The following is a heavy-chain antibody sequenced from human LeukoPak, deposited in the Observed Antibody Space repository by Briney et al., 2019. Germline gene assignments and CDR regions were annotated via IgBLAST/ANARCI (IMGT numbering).Heavy chain of an antibody. V-gene: IGHV4-39*07. CDR2: IYYSGTT. D-gene: IGHD6-6*01. CDR1: GGSISSSPYY. J-gene: IGHJ5*02. CDR3: ARGWGSYSSSSRIDETYNWFDP. Sequence: SETLSLTCTVSGGSISSSPYYWGWIRQPPGKGLEWIGSIYYSGTTHYNPSLESRVTISVDTSKNQFSLKLSSVTAADTAVYYCARGWGSYSSSSRIDETYNWFDPWGQGTLVTVSS.